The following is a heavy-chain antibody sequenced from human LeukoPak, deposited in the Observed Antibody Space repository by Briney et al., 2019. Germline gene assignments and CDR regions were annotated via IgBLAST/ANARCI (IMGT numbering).Heavy chain of an antibody. CDR1: GGSTSSYY. D-gene: IGHD3-10*01. CDR3: ARFRGSGSYYSQYNWFDP. CDR2: IYYSGST. J-gene: IGHJ5*02. V-gene: IGHV4-59*08. Sequence: SETLSLTCTVSGGSTSSYYWSWIRQPPGKGLEWIGYIYYSGSTNYNPSLKSRVTISVDTSKNQFSLKLSSVTAADTAVYYCARFRGSGSYYSQYNWFDPWGQGTLVTVSS.